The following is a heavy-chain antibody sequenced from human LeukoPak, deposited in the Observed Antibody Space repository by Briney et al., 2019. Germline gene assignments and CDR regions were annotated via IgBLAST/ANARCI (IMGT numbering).Heavy chain of an antibody. Sequence: GGSLRLSCATSGFSISEYSVNWVRQAPEKGLEWVSAISSRRVYIFYADSMKGRFTISRDDTKNSVTLQMNSLRAEDTAVYYCARGVVEQPPYYMDVWGEGTTVIVSS. D-gene: IGHD2-21*01. V-gene: IGHV3-21*01. J-gene: IGHJ6*03. CDR2: ISSRRVYI. CDR1: GFSISEYS. CDR3: ARGVVEQPPYYMDV.